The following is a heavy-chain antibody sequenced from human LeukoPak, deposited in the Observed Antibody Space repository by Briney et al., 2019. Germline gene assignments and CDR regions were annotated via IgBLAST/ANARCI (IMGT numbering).Heavy chain of an antibody. CDR3: ARDSTPVRMVRGVIYDY. J-gene: IGHJ4*02. CDR2: ISAYNGNT. Sequence: ASVKVSCKASGYTFTSYGISWVRQAPGQGLEWMGWISAYNGNTDYAQKFQGRVTITADKSTSTAYMELSSLRSEDTAVYYCARDSTPVRMVRGVIYDYWGQGTLVTVSS. CDR1: GYTFTSYG. V-gene: IGHV1-18*01. D-gene: IGHD3-10*01.